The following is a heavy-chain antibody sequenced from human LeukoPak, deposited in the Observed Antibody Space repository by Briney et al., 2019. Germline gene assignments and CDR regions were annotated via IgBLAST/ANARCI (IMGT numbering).Heavy chain of an antibody. V-gene: IGHV1-2*02. D-gene: IGHD3-22*01. J-gene: IGHJ5*02. Sequence: ASVKVSCKASGYTFTSYAMNWVRQAPGQGLEWMGWINPNSGGTNYAQKFQGRVTMTRDTSISTAYMELSRLRSDDTAVYYCAREALITMIVVVRGNWFDPWGQGTLVTVSS. CDR1: GYTFTSYA. CDR2: INPNSGGT. CDR3: AREALITMIVVVRGNWFDP.